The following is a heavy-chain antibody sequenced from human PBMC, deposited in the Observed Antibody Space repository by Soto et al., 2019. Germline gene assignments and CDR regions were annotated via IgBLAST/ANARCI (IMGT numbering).Heavy chain of an antibody. D-gene: IGHD6-13*01. J-gene: IGHJ6*03. CDR2: INHSGST. CDR3: AKLRIAAAGHYYMDV. Sequence: QVQLQQWGAGLLKPSETLSLTCAVYGGSFSGYYWSWIRQPPGKGLEWIGEINHSGSTNYNPSLKSLVTISVDTSKNQFSLKLSSVTAADTAVYYCAKLRIAAAGHYYMDVWGKGTTVTVSS. V-gene: IGHV4-34*01. CDR1: GGSFSGYY.